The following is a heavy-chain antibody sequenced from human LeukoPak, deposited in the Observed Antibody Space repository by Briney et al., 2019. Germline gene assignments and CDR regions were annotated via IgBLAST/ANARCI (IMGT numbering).Heavy chain of an antibody. Sequence: GGSLRLSCAASGFTFSRYWMSWIRQAPGRGLEWVANIKLDGTQKNYIQSVRGRFTISRNNARNFLYLQLSSLRAEDTAVYYCTRDFWTDYWGQGTLVTVSS. J-gene: IGHJ4*02. CDR1: GFTFSRYW. D-gene: IGHD3/OR15-3a*01. V-gene: IGHV3-7*01. CDR2: IKLDGTQK. CDR3: TRDFWTDY.